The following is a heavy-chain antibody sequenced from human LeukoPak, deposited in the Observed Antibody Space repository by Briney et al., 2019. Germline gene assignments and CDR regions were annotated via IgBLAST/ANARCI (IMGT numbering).Heavy chain of an antibody. CDR2: IYYSGST. Sequence: SETLSLTCTVSGGSISGYYWSWIRQPPGKGLEWIGYIYYSGSTNYNPSLKSRVTISVDTSKNQFSLKLSSVTAADTAVYYCARVRYSSSWYGRSLFDYWGQGTLVTVSS. D-gene: IGHD6-13*01. V-gene: IGHV4-59*01. CDR3: ARVRYSSSWYGRSLFDY. J-gene: IGHJ4*02. CDR1: GGSISGYY.